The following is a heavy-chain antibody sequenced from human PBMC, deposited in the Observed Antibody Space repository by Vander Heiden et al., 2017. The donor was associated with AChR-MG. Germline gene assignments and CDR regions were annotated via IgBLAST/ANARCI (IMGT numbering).Heavy chain of an antibody. V-gene: IGHV3-48*02. Sequence: EVQLVESGGGLVQPGGSLRLSCPASGFTFSSSSMNGVRQAPGKGLEWVSYISSSSSTIYYADSVKGRFTISRDNAKNSLYLQMNSLRDEDTAVYYCARDIKEVAYCGGDCYSGGDYWGQGTLVTASS. D-gene: IGHD2-21*02. CDR3: ARDIKEVAYCGGDCYSGGDY. CDR1: GFTFSSSS. J-gene: IGHJ4*02. CDR2: ISSSSSTI.